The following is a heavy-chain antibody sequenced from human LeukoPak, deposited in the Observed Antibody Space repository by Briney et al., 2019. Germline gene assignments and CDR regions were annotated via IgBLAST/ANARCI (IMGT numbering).Heavy chain of an antibody. CDR1: GFAFISHS. CDR3: ARTPLGFFDWLFFDY. CDR2: ISRSSSYI. D-gene: IGHD3-9*01. V-gene: IGHV3-21*01. J-gene: IGHJ4*02. Sequence: GGSLRLSCASSGFAFISHSTNWVRQPSGKGLEWVSSISRSSSYIYYAGSVKGRFTISRDNAKNSLYLQMNSLRAEDTAVYYCARTPLGFFDWLFFDYWGQGTLVTVSS.